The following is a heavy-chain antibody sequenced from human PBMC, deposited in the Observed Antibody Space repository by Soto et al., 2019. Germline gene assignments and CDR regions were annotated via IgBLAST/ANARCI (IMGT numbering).Heavy chain of an antibody. Sequence: QVQLVQSGAEVKKPGSSVKVSCKASGGTFSSYIISWVRQAPGQGLEWMGRIIPILGIANYAQKFQGRVTITADKSTSTAYMELSSLRSEDTAVYYCARDPGQEGKNDYWGQGTLVTVSS. CDR3: ARDPGQEGKNDY. CDR2: IIPILGIA. CDR1: GGTFSSYI. V-gene: IGHV1-69*08. J-gene: IGHJ4*02.